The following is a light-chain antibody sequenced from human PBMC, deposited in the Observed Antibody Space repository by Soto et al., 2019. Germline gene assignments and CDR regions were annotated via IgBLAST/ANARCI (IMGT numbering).Light chain of an antibody. J-gene: IGLJ2*01. CDR2: DNN. CDR1: SSNIGKNY. Sequence: QSVLTQPPSVSAAPGQKFTISCSGSSSNIGKNYVSWYQQLPGTAPKLLIYDNNRRPSGIPDRFSGSKSGTSATLGITGLQTGDEADYYCGTWDNSLNGVVLFGGGTKLTVL. CDR3: GTWDNSLNGVVL. V-gene: IGLV1-51*01.